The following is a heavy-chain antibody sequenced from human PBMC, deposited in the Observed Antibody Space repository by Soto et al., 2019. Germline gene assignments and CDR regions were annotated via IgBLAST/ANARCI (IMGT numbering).Heavy chain of an antibody. CDR1: GASLYSSY. V-gene: IGHV4-59*01. CDR2: VYYAGAT. D-gene: IGHD3-16*01. J-gene: IGHJ6*02. CDR3: ARVMGDWGTYYYYYGMDV. Sequence: SETMYLTCAVSGASLYSSYWGWIRQTPGKGPEWIGYVYYAGATNYNPSLESRVTISPDTSRNQFSLNLRSVTAADTAVYYCARVMGDWGTYYYYYGMDVWGQGTTVTVSS.